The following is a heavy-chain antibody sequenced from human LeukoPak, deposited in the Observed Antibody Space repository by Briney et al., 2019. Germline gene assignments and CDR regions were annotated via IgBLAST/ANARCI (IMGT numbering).Heavy chain of an antibody. D-gene: IGHD4-17*01. CDR3: AGAEDYGDSMDY. CDR1: GGSISSYY. J-gene: IGHJ4*02. Sequence: PSETLSLTCTVSGGSISSYYWSWIRQPPGKGLEWIGYIYYSGSTNYNPPLKSRVTISVDTSKNQFSLKLSSVTAADTAVYYCAGAEDYGDSMDYWGQGTLVTVSS. V-gene: IGHV4-59*01. CDR2: IYYSGST.